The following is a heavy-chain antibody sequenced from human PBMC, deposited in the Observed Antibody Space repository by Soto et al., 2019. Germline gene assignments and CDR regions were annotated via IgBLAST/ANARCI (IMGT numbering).Heavy chain of an antibody. D-gene: IGHD3-10*01. CDR1: GFTFSSYA. J-gene: IGHJ5*02. CDR3: AKERKYYGSGSRPFEP. CDR2: ISGSGGST. V-gene: IGHV3-23*01. Sequence: GGSLRLSCAASGFTFSSYAMSWVRQAPGKGLEWVSAISGSGGSTYYADSVKGRFTISRDNSKNTLYLQMNSLGAEDTAVYYCAKERKYYGSGSRPFEPWGQGTLVTVAA.